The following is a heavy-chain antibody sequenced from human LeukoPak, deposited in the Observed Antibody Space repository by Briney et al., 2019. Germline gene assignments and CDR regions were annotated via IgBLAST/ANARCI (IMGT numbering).Heavy chain of an antibody. D-gene: IGHD6-19*01. V-gene: IGHV3-11*01. CDR3: ARDAGYGIAVAGTVFDH. J-gene: IGHJ4*02. CDR1: GFTFSDYY. Sequence: GGSLRLSCAASGFTFSDYYMSWIRQAPGKGLEWVSYITSGGSTIHYADSVKGRFTISRDNAKNSLYLQMNSLRAEDTAVYYCARDAGYGIAVAGTVFDHWGQGTLVTVPS. CDR2: ITSGGSTI.